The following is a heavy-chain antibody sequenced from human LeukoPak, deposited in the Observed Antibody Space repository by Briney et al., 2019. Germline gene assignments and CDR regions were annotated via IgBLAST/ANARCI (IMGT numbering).Heavy chain of an antibody. CDR3: AKDSEWLGESYFDY. J-gene: IGHJ4*02. CDR2: ISWNSGSI. CDR1: GFTFDDYA. V-gene: IGHV3-9*01. Sequence: TGRSLRLSCAASGFTFDDYAMHWVRQAPGKGLEWVSGISWNSGSIGYADSVKGRFTISRHNAKNSLYLQMNSLRAEDTALYYCAKDSEWLGESYFDYWGQGTLVTVSS. D-gene: IGHD3-10*01.